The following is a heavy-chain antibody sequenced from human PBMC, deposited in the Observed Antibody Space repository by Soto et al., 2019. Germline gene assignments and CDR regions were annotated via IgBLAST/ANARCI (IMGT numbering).Heavy chain of an antibody. CDR1: GCSISSVFDY. J-gene: IGHJ4*02. Sequence: PSETLSLTWTFSGCSISSVFDYCSWIRQHPGKGLEWIGYIYYSGSTYYHPSLKSRVTISVDTSKNQFSLKLSSVTAADTAVYYCASVRFLEWLFFDYWGQGTLVNVSS. CDR2: IYYSGST. CDR3: ASVRFLEWLFFDY. V-gene: IGHV4-31*02. D-gene: IGHD3-3*01.